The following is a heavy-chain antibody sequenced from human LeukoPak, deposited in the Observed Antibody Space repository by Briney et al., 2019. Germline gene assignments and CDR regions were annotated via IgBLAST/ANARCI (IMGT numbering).Heavy chain of an antibody. V-gene: IGHV3-30*18. CDR3: AKDSTPTTVTTFDY. J-gene: IGHJ4*02. D-gene: IGHD4-17*01. CDR2: ISYDGSNK. Sequence: GGSLRLSCAASGFTFSSYAMSWVRQAPGKGLEWVAVISYDGSNKYYADSVKGRFTISRDNSKNTLYLQMNSLRAEDTAVYYCAKDSTPTTVTTFDYWGQGTLVTVSS. CDR1: GFTFSSYA.